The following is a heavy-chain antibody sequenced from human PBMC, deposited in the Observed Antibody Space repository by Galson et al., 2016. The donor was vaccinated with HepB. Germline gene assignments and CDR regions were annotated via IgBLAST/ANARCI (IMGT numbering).Heavy chain of an antibody. CDR1: GFTFVNAW. CDR3: TTHGDYVGGVFGFDY. D-gene: IGHD4-17*01. V-gene: IGHV3-15*01. CDR2: FKSKTDGGTT. J-gene: IGHJ4*02. Sequence: SLRLSCAASGFTFVNAWMSWVRQAPGKGLEWVGRFKSKTDGGTTDYAAPVKGRFTISRDDSKNTLYLQMKSLKTADTAVYYCTTHGDYVGGVFGFDYWGQGTLVTVSS.